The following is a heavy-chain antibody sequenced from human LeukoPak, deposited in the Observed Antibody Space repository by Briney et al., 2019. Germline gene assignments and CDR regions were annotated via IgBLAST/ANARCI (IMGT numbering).Heavy chain of an antibody. CDR1: GYAFTGYY. CDR2: INPNSGGT. J-gene: IGHJ6*02. CDR3: ARGSSSGYYYYFYYYGMDV. Sequence: ASVKVSCKASGYAFTGYYMHWVRQAPGQGLEWMGWINPNSGGTNYAQKFQGRVTMTRDTSISTAYMELSRLRSDDTAVYYCARGSSSGYYYYFYYYGMDVWGQGTTVTVSS. D-gene: IGHD3-22*01. V-gene: IGHV1-2*02.